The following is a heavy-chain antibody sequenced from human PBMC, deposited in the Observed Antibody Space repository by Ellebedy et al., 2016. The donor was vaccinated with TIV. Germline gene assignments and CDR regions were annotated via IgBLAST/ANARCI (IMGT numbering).Heavy chain of an antibody. CDR1: GFTFSNYA. D-gene: IGHD1-1*01. Sequence: GGSLRLXXTASGFTFSNYAMTWVRQAPGKGLEWVSGISGSGAFTYYADAVKGRFTISRDNSKNTLYLQMNSLRAEDMALYYCAKAPSWEVLNEVSFDLWGQGTLVTVSS. CDR2: ISGSGAFT. CDR3: AKAPSWEVLNEVSFDL. V-gene: IGHV3-23*01. J-gene: IGHJ3*01.